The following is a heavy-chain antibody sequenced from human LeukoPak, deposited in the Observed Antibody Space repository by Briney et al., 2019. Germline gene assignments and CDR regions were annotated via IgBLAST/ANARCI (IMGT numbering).Heavy chain of an antibody. CDR2: IFASGATA. Sequence: GGSLRLSCAASGLTFSSYSMGWVRQAPGKGLEWVSAIFASGATAYYADSVKGRFTLSRDNSKNMMYLQMNSLRAEDTAVYYCARDQGIDYGMDVWGQGTTVTVSS. D-gene: IGHD2-21*01. CDR3: ARDQGIDYGMDV. CDR1: GLTFSSYS. J-gene: IGHJ6*02. V-gene: IGHV3-23*01.